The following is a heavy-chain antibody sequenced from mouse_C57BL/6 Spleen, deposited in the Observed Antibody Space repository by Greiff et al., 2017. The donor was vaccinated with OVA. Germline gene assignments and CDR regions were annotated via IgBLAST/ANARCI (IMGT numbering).Heavy chain of an antibody. CDR1: GYTFTDSN. D-gene: IGHD2-10*02. CDR3: ARRSPLDPYFDV. J-gene: IGHJ1*03. V-gene: IGHV1-18*01. CDR2: INPNNGGT. Sequence: VQLKQSGPELVKPGASVQIPCKASGYTFTDSNMDWVKQSHGKSLEWIGDINPNNGGTIYNQKFKGKATLTVDKSSSTAYMELRSLTSEDTAVYYCARRSPLDPYFDVWGTGTTVTVSS.